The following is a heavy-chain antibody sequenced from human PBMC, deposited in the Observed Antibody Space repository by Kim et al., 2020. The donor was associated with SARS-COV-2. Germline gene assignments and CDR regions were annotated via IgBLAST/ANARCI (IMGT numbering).Heavy chain of an antibody. Sequence: ASVKVSCKASGYTFTSYYMHWVRQAPGQGLEWMGIINPSGGSTSYAQKFQGRVTMTRDTSTSTVYMELSSLRSEDTAVYYCAREAGSGCCRFISEYYFDYWGQGTLVTVSS. D-gene: IGHD2-15*01. V-gene: IGHV1-46*01. CDR2: INPSGGST. CDR1: GYTFTSYY. CDR3: AREAGSGCCRFISEYYFDY. J-gene: IGHJ4*02.